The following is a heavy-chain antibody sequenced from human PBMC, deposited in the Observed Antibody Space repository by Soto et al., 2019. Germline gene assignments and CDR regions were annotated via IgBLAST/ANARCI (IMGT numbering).Heavy chain of an antibody. D-gene: IGHD3-9*01. J-gene: IGHJ4*02. Sequence: QITLKESGPTLVKPTQTLTLTCTFSGFSLSTSGVGVGWIRQPPGKALEWLALIYWDDDTRYSPSLKSRPTIPKDTSKNQVGLTMTNMDPVDTATYYCAHFFDPYYFDYWGQGTLVTVSS. V-gene: IGHV2-5*02. CDR3: AHFFDPYYFDY. CDR2: IYWDDDT. CDR1: GFSLSTSGVG.